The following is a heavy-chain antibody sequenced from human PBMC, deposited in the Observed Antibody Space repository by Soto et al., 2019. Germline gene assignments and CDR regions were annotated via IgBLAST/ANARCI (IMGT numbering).Heavy chain of an antibody. CDR1: GGSISSGDYY. D-gene: IGHD4-17*01. V-gene: IGHV4-30-4*01. J-gene: IGHJ3*02. Sequence: QVQLQESGPGLVKPSQTLSLTCTVSGGSISSGDYYWSWIRQPPGKGLEWIGYIYYSGSTYYNPSLKSRVTISVDTSKIQFSLKLSSVTAEDTAVYYCARFSPDYAGAFDIWGQGTMVTVSS. CDR2: IYYSGST. CDR3: ARFSPDYAGAFDI.